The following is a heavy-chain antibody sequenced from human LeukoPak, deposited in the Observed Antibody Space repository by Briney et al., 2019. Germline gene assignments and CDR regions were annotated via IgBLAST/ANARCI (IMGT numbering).Heavy chain of an antibody. CDR1: GLTFSSYS. J-gene: IGHJ4*02. D-gene: IGHD2-2*01. CDR2: ISSSSSTI. Sequence: GGSLRLSCAASGLTFSSYSMNWVRQAPGKGLEWVSYISSSSSTIYYADSVKGRFTISRDKAKNSLYLQMNSLRAEDTAVYYCASEYCSSTSCLYDYWGQGTLVTVSS. CDR3: ASEYCSSTSCLYDY. V-gene: IGHV3-48*01.